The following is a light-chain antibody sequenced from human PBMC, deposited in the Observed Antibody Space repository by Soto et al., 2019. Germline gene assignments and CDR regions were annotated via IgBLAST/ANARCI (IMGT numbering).Light chain of an antibody. Sequence: EQMLTPSSATLSFSPWERSTPSCRASQSISSDVAWYQQKPGQAPRLLIYGASTTATGIPARFSGSGSGTEFTLTISSLQSEDFAVYNCQQYNKWPRTLGQGSKVDI. CDR2: GAS. V-gene: IGKV3-15*01. J-gene: IGKJ2*01. CDR1: QSISSD. CDR3: QQYNKWPRT.